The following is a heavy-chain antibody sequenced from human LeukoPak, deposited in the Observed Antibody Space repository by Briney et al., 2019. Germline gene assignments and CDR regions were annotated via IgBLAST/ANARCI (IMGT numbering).Heavy chain of an antibody. CDR1: GFTFSIYA. Sequence: GGSLRLSCAASGFTFSIYAMSWVRQAPAKGLEWVSAISGSGGSTYYADSVKGRFTLSRDNSKNTLYLQMNNLRADDKAIYYCAKVPWVGTITWGQGTLVIVSS. V-gene: IGHV3-23*01. J-gene: IGHJ4*02. D-gene: IGHD1-26*01. CDR3: AKVPWVGTIT. CDR2: ISGSGGST.